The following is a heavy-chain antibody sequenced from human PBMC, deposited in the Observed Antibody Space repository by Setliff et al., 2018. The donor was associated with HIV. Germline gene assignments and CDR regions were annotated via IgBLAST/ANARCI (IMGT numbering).Heavy chain of an antibody. V-gene: IGHV3-48*01. Sequence: GGSLRLSCAASGFTFSRYAVNWVRQAPGKGLEWVSYISATNEIHHTDSVRGRCSISRDNAKNSLYLHMNSLRAEDTAVYYCARGDDYAFDIWGQGTVVTVAS. CDR2: ISATNEI. J-gene: IGHJ3*02. CDR3: ARGDDYAFDI. CDR1: GFTFSRYA. D-gene: IGHD2-21*01.